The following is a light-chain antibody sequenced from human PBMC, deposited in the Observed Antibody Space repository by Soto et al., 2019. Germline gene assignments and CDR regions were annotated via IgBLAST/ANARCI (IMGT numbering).Light chain of an antibody. J-gene: IGKJ1*01. CDR3: QQYGSSRWT. Sequence: EIVLTQSPGTLSLSPGERATLSCRASQSVSSSYLAWYQQKPGQAPRLLIYGASSRATGIRDRFSGSGSGTDFTLTISRLEPEDFAVYYCQQYGSSRWTFGQGTKVEIK. V-gene: IGKV3-20*01. CDR2: GAS. CDR1: QSVSSSY.